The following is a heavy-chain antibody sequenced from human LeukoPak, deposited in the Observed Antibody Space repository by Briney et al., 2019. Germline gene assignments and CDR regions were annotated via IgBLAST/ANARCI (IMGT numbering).Heavy chain of an antibody. CDR1: GGSFSGYY. J-gene: IGHJ4*02. Sequence: SETLSLTCAVYGGSFSGYYRSWIRQPPGKGLEWIGEINHSGSTNYNPSLKSRVTISVDTSKNQFSLKLSSVTAADTAVYYCARAEGLHKSFDYWGQGTLVTVSS. CDR2: INHSGST. CDR3: ARAEGLHKSFDY. V-gene: IGHV4-34*01.